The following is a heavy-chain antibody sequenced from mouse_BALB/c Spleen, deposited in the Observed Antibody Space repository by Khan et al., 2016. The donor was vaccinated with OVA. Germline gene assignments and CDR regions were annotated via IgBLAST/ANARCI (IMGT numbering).Heavy chain of an antibody. CDR2: INPYNDGI. D-gene: IGHD4-1*01. V-gene: IGHV1S136*01. Sequence: EVQLQESGPDLVKPGASVKMSCKASGYTFTNYVMHWVKQKPGQGLEWIGYINPYNDGIRFNEKFKGKATLTSDKSSNTAYMELSSLTSEDSAVYYCAREASNGDFSFAYWGQGTLVTVSA. CDR1: GYTFTNYV. J-gene: IGHJ3*01. CDR3: AREASNGDFSFAY.